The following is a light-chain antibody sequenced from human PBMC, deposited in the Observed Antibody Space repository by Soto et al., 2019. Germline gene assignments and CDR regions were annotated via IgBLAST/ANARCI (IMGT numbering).Light chain of an antibody. CDR3: QQFGSSPIT. J-gene: IGKJ5*01. CDR1: QSVSSTY. V-gene: IGKV3-20*01. Sequence: ELVLTQSPGTLSLSPGERATLSCRASQSVSSTYLAWYQQKPGQAPRLLIYGVSNRATGIPDRFSGSGSVTDFTLTISRLEPEDFAVYYCQQFGSSPITFGQGTRLEIK. CDR2: GVS.